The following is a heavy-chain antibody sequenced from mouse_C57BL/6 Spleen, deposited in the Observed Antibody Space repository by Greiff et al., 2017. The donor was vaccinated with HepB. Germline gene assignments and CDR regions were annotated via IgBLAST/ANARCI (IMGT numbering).Heavy chain of an antibody. D-gene: IGHD1-1*01. CDR3: ARRDYGLSWFAY. Sequence: VKLQQPGAELVMPGASVKLSCKASGYTFTSYWMHWVKQRPGQGLEWIGEIDPSDSYTNYNQKFKGKSTLTVDKSSSTAYMQLSSLTSEDSAVYYCARRDYGLSWFAYWGQGTLVTVSA. V-gene: IGHV1-69*01. CDR1: GYTFTSYW. J-gene: IGHJ3*01. CDR2: IDPSDSYT.